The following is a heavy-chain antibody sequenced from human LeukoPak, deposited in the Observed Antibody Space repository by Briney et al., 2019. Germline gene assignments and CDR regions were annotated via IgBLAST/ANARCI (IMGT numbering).Heavy chain of an antibody. Sequence: GGSLRLSCAASGFTFSYFYMSWIRQAPGKGLEWVSYISSNGSTIFYADSVKGRFTISRDNAKNSLYLQMNSLRVEDTAVYYCAKVAKYYYGSETYYFFEHWGQGTPVTASS. D-gene: IGHD3-10*01. V-gene: IGHV3-11*04. CDR2: ISSNGSTI. CDR1: GFTFSYFY. CDR3: AKVAKYYYGSETYYFFEH. J-gene: IGHJ4*02.